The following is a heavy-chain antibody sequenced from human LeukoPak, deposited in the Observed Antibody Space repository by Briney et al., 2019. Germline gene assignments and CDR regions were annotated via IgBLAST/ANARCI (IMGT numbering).Heavy chain of an antibody. CDR2: IGTAGDT. CDR1: GFTFSSYD. V-gene: IGHV3-13*01. CDR3: ARDRGGPTYYGMDV. Sequence: PGGSLRLSCAASGFTFSSYDMHWVRQATGKGLEWVSAIGTAGDTYYPGSAKGRFTISRENAKNSLYLQMNSLRAGDTAVYYCARDRGGPTYYGMDVWGQGTTVTVSS. D-gene: IGHD2-15*01. J-gene: IGHJ6*02.